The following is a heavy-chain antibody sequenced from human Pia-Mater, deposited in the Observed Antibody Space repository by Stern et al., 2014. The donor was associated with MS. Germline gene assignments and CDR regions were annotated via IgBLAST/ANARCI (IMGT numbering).Heavy chain of an antibody. CDR1: GDTFSTSL. CDR2: ISPIFGTP. Sequence: QVQLAESGAEVKKPGSSVKVSCKASGDTFSTSLITWVRQAPGQGPEWREWISPIFGTPNNARRFQGRVTITADESTNTAYMELSSLRSDDTAVYYCASGVGGSHYFDYWGQGTLVTVSS. V-gene: IGHV1-69*01. CDR3: ASGVGGSHYFDY. D-gene: IGHD3-16*01. J-gene: IGHJ4*02.